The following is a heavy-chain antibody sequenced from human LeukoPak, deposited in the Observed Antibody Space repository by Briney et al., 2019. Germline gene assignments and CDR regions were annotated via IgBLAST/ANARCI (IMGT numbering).Heavy chain of an antibody. J-gene: IGHJ6*02. V-gene: IGHV3-23*01. Sequence: GGSLRLSCAASGFTFSSYAMSWVRQAPGKGLEWVSAISGSGDSTYYADSVKGRFTISRDTSKNTLYLQMNSLRAEDTAVYYCARDHGYYYYGMDVWGQGTTVTVSS. CDR3: ARDHGYYYYGMDV. CDR1: GFTFSSYA. CDR2: ISGSGDST.